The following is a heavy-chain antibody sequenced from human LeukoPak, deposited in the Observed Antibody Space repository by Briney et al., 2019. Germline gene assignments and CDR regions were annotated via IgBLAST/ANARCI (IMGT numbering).Heavy chain of an antibody. CDR1: GGSISSSSYY. V-gene: IGHV4-39*01. D-gene: IGHD5-18*01. CDR3: ARTDTARGFDY. J-gene: IGHJ4*02. CDR2: IYYSGST. Sequence: PSETLSLTCTVSGGSISSSSYYWSWIRQPPGKGLEWIGSIYYSGSTYYNPSLKSRVTISVDTSKNQFSLKLSSVTAADTAVYYCARTDTARGFDYWGQGTLVTVPS.